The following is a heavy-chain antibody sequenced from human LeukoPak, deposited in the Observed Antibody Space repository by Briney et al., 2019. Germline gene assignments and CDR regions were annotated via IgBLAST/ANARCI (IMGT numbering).Heavy chain of an antibody. D-gene: IGHD6-19*01. CDR1: GGSISSGGYS. J-gene: IGHJ4*02. CDR3: APLAVTGTGEDY. Sequence: TSETLSLTCAVSGGSISSGGYSWSWIRQPPGKGLEWIGYIYHSGSTNYNPSLKSRVTISVDTSKNQFSLKLNSVTAADTAVYYCAPLAVTGTGEDYWGQGTLVTVSS. V-gene: IGHV4-30-2*02. CDR2: IYHSGST.